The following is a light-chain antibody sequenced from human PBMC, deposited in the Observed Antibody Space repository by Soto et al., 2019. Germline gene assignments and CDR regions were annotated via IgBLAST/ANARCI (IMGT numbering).Light chain of an antibody. Sequence: QSALTQPASVSGSPGQSITISCTGTSSDVGGYNYVSWYQHHPGKAPKLMIYDVSNRPSGVSSRFSGSKSGNTASLTISGLQVEDEADYYCCSCTSGSTYVFGTATKLTVL. J-gene: IGLJ1*01. CDR1: SSDVGGYNY. CDR2: DVS. V-gene: IGLV2-14*03. CDR3: CSCTSGSTYV.